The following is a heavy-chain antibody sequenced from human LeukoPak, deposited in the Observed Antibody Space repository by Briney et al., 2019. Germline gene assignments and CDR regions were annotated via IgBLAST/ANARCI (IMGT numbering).Heavy chain of an antibody. D-gene: IGHD5-24*01. V-gene: IGHV4-4*07. CDR1: GGSISSYY. Sequence: SETLSLTCTVSGGSISSYYWSRIRQPAGKGLEWIGRTYTTGSTNYNPSLKSRVRMSADTSKNQFSLKLSSVTAADTAVYFCARDRGGYNPFDYWGPGTLVTVSS. CDR3: ARDRGGYNPFDY. J-gene: IGHJ4*02. CDR2: TYTTGST.